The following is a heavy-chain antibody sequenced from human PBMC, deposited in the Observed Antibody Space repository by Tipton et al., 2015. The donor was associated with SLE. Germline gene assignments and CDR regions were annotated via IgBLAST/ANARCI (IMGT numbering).Heavy chain of an antibody. Sequence: SLRLSCAASGFTFSSYWMSWVRQAPGKGLEWVANIRQDGSEKYYVDSVKGRFTISRDNAKNSLYLQMNSLRAEDTAVYYCARDGMIPYAFDIWGQGTMVTVSS. CDR2: IRQDGSEK. J-gene: IGHJ3*02. CDR1: GFTFSSYW. CDR3: ARDGMIPYAFDI. V-gene: IGHV3-7*01. D-gene: IGHD3-22*01.